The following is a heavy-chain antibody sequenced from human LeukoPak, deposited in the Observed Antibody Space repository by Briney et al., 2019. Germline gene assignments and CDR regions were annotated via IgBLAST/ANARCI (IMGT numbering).Heavy chain of an antibody. CDR2: IYHSGST. CDR3: ARIGGYDYVWGSYRSDY. Sequence: PSETLSLTCAVSGYSISSGYYWGWIRQPPGKGLEWSGSIYHSGSTYYNPSLKSRVTISVDTSKNQFSLKLSSVTAADTAVYYCARIGGYDYVWGSYRSDYWGQGTLVTVSS. CDR1: GYSISSGYY. D-gene: IGHD3-16*02. V-gene: IGHV4-38-2*01. J-gene: IGHJ4*02.